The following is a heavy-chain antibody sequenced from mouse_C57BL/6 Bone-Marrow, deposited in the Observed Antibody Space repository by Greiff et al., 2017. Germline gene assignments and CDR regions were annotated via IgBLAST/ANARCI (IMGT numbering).Heavy chain of an antibody. CDR3: ARGGTTVVDWYFDV. CDR2: IDPSDSET. J-gene: IGHJ1*03. Sequence: QVQLQQPGAELVRPGSSVKLSCKASGYTFTSYWMHWVKQRPIQGLEWIGNIDPSDSETHYTQKFKDKATLTVDKSSSTAYMQLSSLTSEDSAVYYCARGGTTVVDWYFDVWGTGTTVTVSS. CDR1: GYTFTSYW. D-gene: IGHD1-1*01. V-gene: IGHV1-52*01.